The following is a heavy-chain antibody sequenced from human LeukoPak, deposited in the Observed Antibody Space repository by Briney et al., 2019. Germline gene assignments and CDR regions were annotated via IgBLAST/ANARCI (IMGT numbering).Heavy chain of an antibody. CDR3: ARDGSDSSAEYFQH. V-gene: IGHV3-21*01. J-gene: IGHJ1*01. CDR1: GFTFSSYS. D-gene: IGHD5-12*01. Sequence: PGGSLRLSCAASGFTFSSYSMNWVRQAPGKGLEWVSSISSSSSYIYYADSVKGRFTISRDSAKNSLYLQMNSLRAEDTAVYYCARDGSDSSAEYFQHWGQGTLVTVSS. CDR2: ISSSSSYI.